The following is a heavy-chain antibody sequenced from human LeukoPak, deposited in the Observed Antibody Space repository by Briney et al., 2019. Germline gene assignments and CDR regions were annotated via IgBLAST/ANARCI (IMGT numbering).Heavy chain of an antibody. CDR2: INHSGST. Sequence: SENLSLTCAVYGESFSGYYWNWIRQPPGKGLEWIGEINHSGSTNYNPSLKSRVTISVDTSKNQFSLKLSSVTAADTAVYYCARSPVLVGATPTDWGQGTLVTVSS. CDR1: GESFSGYY. CDR3: ARSPVLVGATPTD. J-gene: IGHJ4*02. V-gene: IGHV4-34*01. D-gene: IGHD1-26*01.